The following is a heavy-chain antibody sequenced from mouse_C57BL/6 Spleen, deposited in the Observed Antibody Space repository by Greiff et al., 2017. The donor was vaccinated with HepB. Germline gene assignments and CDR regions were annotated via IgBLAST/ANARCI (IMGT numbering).Heavy chain of an antibody. Sequence: VKLMESGPELVKPGASVKISCKASGYTFTSYWMHWVKQRPGQGLEWIGRIHPSDSDTNYNQKFKGKATLTVDKSSSTAYMQLSSLTSEDSAVYYCAPLYGRSFDYWGQGTTLTVSS. D-gene: IGHD1-1*01. V-gene: IGHV1-74*01. CDR2: IHPSDSDT. J-gene: IGHJ2*01. CDR1: GYTFTSYW. CDR3: APLYGRSFDY.